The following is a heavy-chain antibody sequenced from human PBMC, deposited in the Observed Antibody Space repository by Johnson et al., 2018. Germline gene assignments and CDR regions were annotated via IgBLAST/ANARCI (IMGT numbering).Heavy chain of an antibody. J-gene: IGHJ3*02. Sequence: VQLVESGAEVKKPGASVKVSCKASGYTFTSYYMHWVRQAPGQGLEWMGIINPSGGSTSYAQKFQGRVTMTRDTSTSTVYMGRSSLGSEDTAVYACARARWLKWKDAFYIWGQGTMVTVSS. V-gene: IGHV1-46*01. CDR1: GYTFTSYY. CDR3: ARARWLKWKDAFYI. D-gene: IGHD5-24*01. CDR2: INPSGGST.